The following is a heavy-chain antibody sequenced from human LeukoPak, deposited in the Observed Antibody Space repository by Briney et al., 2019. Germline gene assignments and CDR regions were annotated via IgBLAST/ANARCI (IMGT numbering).Heavy chain of an antibody. CDR2: ISGSGGST. Sequence: PGGSLRLSCAASGFTFSSYWMSWVRQAPGKGLEWVSAISGSGGSTYYADSVKGRFTISRDNSKNTLYLQMNSLRAEDTAVYYCAKDLQLTMVRGVLDYWGQGTLVTVSS. CDR1: GFTFSSYW. D-gene: IGHD3-10*01. J-gene: IGHJ4*02. CDR3: AKDLQLTMVRGVLDY. V-gene: IGHV3-23*01.